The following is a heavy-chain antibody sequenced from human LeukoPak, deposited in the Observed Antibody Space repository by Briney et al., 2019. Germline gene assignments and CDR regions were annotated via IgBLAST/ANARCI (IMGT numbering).Heavy chain of an antibody. V-gene: IGHV3-20*04. CDR2: INWNGGST. D-gene: IGHD5-18*01. Sequence: GGSLRLSCAASGFTFDDYGMSWVRQAPGKGLEWVSGINWNGGSTGYADSVKGRFTISRDNAKNSLYLQMNSLRAEDTALYYCARDSGYCYGIHYYYMDVWGKGTTVTVSS. J-gene: IGHJ6*03. CDR1: GFTFDDYG. CDR3: ARDSGYCYGIHYYYMDV.